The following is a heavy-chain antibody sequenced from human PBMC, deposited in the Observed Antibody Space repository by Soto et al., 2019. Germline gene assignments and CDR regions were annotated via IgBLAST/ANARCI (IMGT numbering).Heavy chain of an antibody. Sequence: PGGSLRLSCAASGFTFSNAWMNWVRQAPGKGLEWVGRIKSKTDDGTTDYAAPVKGRFTISRDGSKNTLYLQMNSLKTEDTAVYYCTTLGHYYDSSGSKDYWGQGTLVTVSS. CDR1: GFTFSNAW. CDR3: TTLGHYYDSSGSKDY. V-gene: IGHV3-15*07. CDR2: IKSKTDDGTT. J-gene: IGHJ4*02. D-gene: IGHD3-22*01.